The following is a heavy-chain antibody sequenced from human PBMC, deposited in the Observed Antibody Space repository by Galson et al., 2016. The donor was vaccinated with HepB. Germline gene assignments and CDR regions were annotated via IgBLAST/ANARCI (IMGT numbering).Heavy chain of an antibody. D-gene: IGHD2-2*02. Sequence: SLRLSCATSGFTFSDYALSWVRQAPGKGLEWVSAISNSGGGTYYADSVKGRFTITRDNSKSTLILHMSSLRFDDTAVYYCAKCVARHCYTVDDYWGQGTLVTVSS. J-gene: IGHJ4*02. CDR1: GFTFSDYA. CDR3: AKCVARHCYTVDDY. V-gene: IGHV3-23*01. CDR2: ISNSGGGT.